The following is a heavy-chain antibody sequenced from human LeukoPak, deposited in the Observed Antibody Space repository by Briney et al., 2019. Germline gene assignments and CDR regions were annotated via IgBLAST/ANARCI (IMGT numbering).Heavy chain of an antibody. Sequence: ASVKVSCKASGYTFTGYYMHWVRQAPGQGLEWMGRINPNSGCTNYAQKFQGRVTMTRDTSISTAYMELSRLRSDDTAVYYCARAIYGSGSYYQNAPGYWGQGTLVTVSS. CDR2: INPNSGCT. CDR3: ARAIYGSGSYYQNAPGY. V-gene: IGHV1-2*06. J-gene: IGHJ4*02. CDR1: GYTFTGYY. D-gene: IGHD3-10*01.